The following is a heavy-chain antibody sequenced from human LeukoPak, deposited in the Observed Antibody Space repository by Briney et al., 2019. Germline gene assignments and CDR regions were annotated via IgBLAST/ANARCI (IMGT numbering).Heavy chain of an antibody. CDR2: IYYSGST. CDR1: GGSISSGDYY. D-gene: IGHD4-23*01. J-gene: IGHJ3*02. Sequence: SETLSLTCTVSGGSISSGDYYWSWIRQPPGKGLEWIGYIYYSGSTYYNPSLKSRVTISVDTSKNQFSLKLSSVTAADTAVYYCARRGMTTVVNGGAFDIWGQGTMVTVSS. V-gene: IGHV4-30-4*01. CDR3: ARRGMTTVVNGGAFDI.